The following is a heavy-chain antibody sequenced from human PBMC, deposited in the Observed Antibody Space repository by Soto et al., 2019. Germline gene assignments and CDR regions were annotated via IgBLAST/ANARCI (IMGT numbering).Heavy chain of an antibody. J-gene: IGHJ6*02. Sequence: ASVKVSCKASGYTFTGYYMHWVRQAPGRGLEWMGWINPNSGGTNYAQKFQGWVTMTRDTSISTAYMELSRLRSDDTPVYYCARGGPLITIFGVVIPPAPYYGKDVWGQGTTVTVSS. CDR2: INPNSGGT. CDR1: GYTFTGYY. V-gene: IGHV1-2*04. D-gene: IGHD3-3*01. CDR3: ARGGPLITIFGVVIPPAPYYGKDV.